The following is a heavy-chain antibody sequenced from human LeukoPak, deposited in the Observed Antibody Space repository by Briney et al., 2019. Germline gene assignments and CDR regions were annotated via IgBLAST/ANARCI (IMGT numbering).Heavy chain of an antibody. Sequence: PSETLSLTCTVSGGSISSSSYYWGWIRQPPRKGLEWIGSIYYSGSTYYNPSLKSRVTISVDTSKNQFSLKLSSVTAADTAVYYCARPGNWGPIDYWGQGTLVTVSS. V-gene: IGHV4-39*01. J-gene: IGHJ4*02. CDR3: ARPGNWGPIDY. CDR2: IYYSGST. CDR1: GGSISSSSYY. D-gene: IGHD3-16*01.